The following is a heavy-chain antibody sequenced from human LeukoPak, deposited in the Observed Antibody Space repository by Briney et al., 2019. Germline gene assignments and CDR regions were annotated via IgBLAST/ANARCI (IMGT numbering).Heavy chain of an antibody. CDR2: IYSGGNT. Sequence: GGSLRLSCAASGFTFSITYMAWVRQAPGKGLEWVGVIYSGGNTYYADSVKGRFTISGDNSKNTLYLQMNSLGAEDTAVYYCAKDLFSGYYTYYFDYWGQGTLVTVSS. CDR3: AKDLFSGYYTYYFDY. V-gene: IGHV3-66*01. J-gene: IGHJ4*02. CDR1: GFTFSITY. D-gene: IGHD3-22*01.